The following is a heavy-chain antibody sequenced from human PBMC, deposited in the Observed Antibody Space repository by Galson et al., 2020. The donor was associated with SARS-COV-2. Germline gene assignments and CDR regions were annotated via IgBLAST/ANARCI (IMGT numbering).Heavy chain of an antibody. CDR1: GGSIGTYY. CDR3: TRLPYSTSSGYYYGMGV. Sequence: SETLSLTCTVSGGSIGTYYWSWIRQPPGKGLEWLGYIYNFENTNYNPSLKSRVTISVDTSKNQFSLKLSSVTDADTAVYYCTRLPYSTSSGYYYGMGVWGQGTMVTVSS. V-gene: IGHV4-59*08. D-gene: IGHD6-6*01. J-gene: IGHJ6*02. CDR2: IYNFENT.